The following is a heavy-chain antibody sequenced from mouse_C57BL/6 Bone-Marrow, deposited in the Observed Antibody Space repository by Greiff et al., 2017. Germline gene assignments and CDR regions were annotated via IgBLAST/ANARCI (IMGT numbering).Heavy chain of an antibody. J-gene: IGHJ4*01. Sequence: EVQLQQSGTVLVRPGASVKMSCKTSGYTFTSYWMHWVKQRPGQGLEWIGAIYPGNSDTSYNQKFKGKAKLTAVTSASTAYLELSSLTNEDSAIYYCTQGDFITTVVADYSAMDYWGQGTSVTVSS. CDR3: TQGDFITTVVADYSAMDY. V-gene: IGHV1-5*01. CDR2: IYPGNSDT. D-gene: IGHD1-1*01. CDR1: GYTFTSYW.